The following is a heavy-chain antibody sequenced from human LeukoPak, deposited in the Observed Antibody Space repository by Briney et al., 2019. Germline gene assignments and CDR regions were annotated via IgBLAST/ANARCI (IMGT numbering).Heavy chain of an antibody. CDR1: GFTFSSYG. CDR3: ARGAWDIVVVVAATHEPSFDY. V-gene: IGHV3-33*01. CDR2: IWYDGSNK. Sequence: GGSLRLFCAASGFTFSSYGMHWVRQAPGKGLEWVAVIWYDGSNKYYADSVKGRFTISRDNSKNTLYLQMNSLRAEDTAVYYCARGAWDIVVVVAATHEPSFDYWGQGTLVTVSS. D-gene: IGHD2-15*01. J-gene: IGHJ4*02.